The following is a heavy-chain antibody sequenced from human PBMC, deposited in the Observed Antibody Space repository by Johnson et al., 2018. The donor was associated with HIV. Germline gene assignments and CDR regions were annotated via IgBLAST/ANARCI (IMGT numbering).Heavy chain of an antibody. V-gene: IGHV3-66*01. CDR1: GFTVSSNY. D-gene: IGHD1-26*01. Sequence: VQLVESGGGVVQSGRSLRLSCAASGFTVSSNYMSWVRQAPGKGLEWVSVIYSGGSTYYADSLKGRFTISRDNSKNTLYLQMNSLRAEDTAVYYCAKESKWESRTPHAFDMWGQGTMVTVSS. CDR2: IYSGGST. CDR3: AKESKWESRTPHAFDM. J-gene: IGHJ3*02.